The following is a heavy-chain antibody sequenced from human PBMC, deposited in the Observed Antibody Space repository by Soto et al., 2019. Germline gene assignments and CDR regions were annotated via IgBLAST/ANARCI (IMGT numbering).Heavy chain of an antibody. Sequence: QVQLVESGGGVIQTGRSLRLSCAASGFTFSRYGMHWVRQAPGKGLEWVAVIAYDGSNKYYADSVRGRFTISRDTSKNPLDLQINTLVAEDTAVYCCAKGLAAAGCFDYRGQGTLVTVSS. CDR2: IAYDGSNK. J-gene: IGHJ4*02. V-gene: IGHV3-30*18. D-gene: IGHD6-13*01. CDR3: AKGLAAAGCFDY. CDR1: GFTFSRYG.